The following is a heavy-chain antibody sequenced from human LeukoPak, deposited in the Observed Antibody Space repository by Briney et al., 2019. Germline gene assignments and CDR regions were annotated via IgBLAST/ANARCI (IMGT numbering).Heavy chain of an antibody. CDR1: GYSFTSYG. CDR3: ARKLSDSTSA. CDR2: INTKTGNP. D-gene: IGHD6-6*01. J-gene: IGHJ5*02. Sequence: ASVKVSCKASGYSFTSYGFNWVRQAPGQGLEWMGWINTKTGNPMYAQGFTGRFVFSLNTSVSTAYLQISSLKAEDTAVYYCARKLSDSTSAWGQGTLVTVSS. V-gene: IGHV7-4-1*02.